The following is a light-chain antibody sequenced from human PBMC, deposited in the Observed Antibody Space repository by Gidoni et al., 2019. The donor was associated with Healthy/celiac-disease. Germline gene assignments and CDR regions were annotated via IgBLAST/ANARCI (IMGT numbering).Light chain of an antibody. J-gene: IGKJ5*01. Sequence: DIQLTQSPSPLSASVGDRVTITCRASQSISSWLAWYQQKPGKAPKLLIYKASSLESGVPSRFSGSGSGTEFTLTISSLQADDFATYYCQQYNSYRITFGQGTRLEIK. CDR3: QQYNSYRIT. CDR1: QSISSW. V-gene: IGKV1-5*03. CDR2: KAS.